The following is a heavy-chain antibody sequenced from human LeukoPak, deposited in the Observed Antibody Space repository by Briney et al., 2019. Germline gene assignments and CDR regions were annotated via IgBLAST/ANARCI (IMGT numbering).Heavy chain of an antibody. D-gene: IGHD3-3*01. V-gene: IGHV1-46*01. CDR1: GYTFTSYY. CDR2: INPSGGST. J-gene: IGHJ5*02. CDR3: ARGPRRVLRFLEWLSTLNWFDP. Sequence: GASVKVSCKASGYTFTSYYMHWVRQAPGQGLEWMGIINPSGGSTSYAQKFQGRVTMTRDTSTSTVYTELSSLRSEDTAVYYCARGPRRVLRFLEWLSTLNWFDPWGQGTLVTVSS.